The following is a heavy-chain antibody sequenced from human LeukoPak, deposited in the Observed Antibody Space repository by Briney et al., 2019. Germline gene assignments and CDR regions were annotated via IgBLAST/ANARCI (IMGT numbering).Heavy chain of an antibody. Sequence: GRSLRLSCEASGFTIRSYGMHWVRQAPGKGLEWVAVIWSDGNTKYYADSVEARFNISRDNSKNTLFLQMDSLRAEDTAVYFCAKQRRFREYFFENWGQGTLVTVSS. V-gene: IGHV3-33*06. D-gene: IGHD2/OR15-2a*01. CDR3: AKQRRFREYFFEN. CDR2: IWSDGNTK. CDR1: GFTIRSYG. J-gene: IGHJ4*02.